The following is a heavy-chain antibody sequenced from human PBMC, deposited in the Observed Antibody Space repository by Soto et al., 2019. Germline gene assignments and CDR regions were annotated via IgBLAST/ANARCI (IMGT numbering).Heavy chain of an antibody. CDR2: IYYSGNT. V-gene: IGHV4-59*01. CDR3: ARASYGSGNYYAPYYFYAMDV. J-gene: IGHJ6*02. CDR1: GASISSYY. Sequence: PSETLSLTCDVSGASISSYYWSWIRQPPGKGLEWIGYIYYSGNTNYNPSLKSRVTMSVDTSKNQFSLNLTSVTAADTAVYFCARASYGSGNYYAPYYFYAMDVWGHGTTVTVPS. D-gene: IGHD3-10*01.